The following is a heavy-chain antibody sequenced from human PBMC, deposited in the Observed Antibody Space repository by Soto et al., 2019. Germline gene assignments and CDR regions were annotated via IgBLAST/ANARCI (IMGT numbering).Heavy chain of an antibody. D-gene: IGHD3-3*01. J-gene: IGHJ4*02. CDR3: AKCRTYDFWSGYLD. CDR2: ISGSGGST. Sequence: PGVSLILSCAASGFTFSSYAMSWVRQAPGKGLEWVSAISGSGGSTYYADSVKGRFTISRDNSKNTLYLQMNSLRAEDTAVYYCAKCRTYDFWSGYLDWGQGTLVTVSS. CDR1: GFTFSSYA. V-gene: IGHV3-23*01.